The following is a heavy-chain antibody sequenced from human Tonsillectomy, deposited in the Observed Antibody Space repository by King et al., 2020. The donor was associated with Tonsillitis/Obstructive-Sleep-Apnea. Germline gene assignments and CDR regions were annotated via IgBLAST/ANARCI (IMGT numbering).Heavy chain of an antibody. CDR2: INPNSGGT. J-gene: IGHJ4*02. Sequence: VQLVESGAEVKKPGASVKVSCKASGYTFTGYYMHWVRQAPGQGLEWMGWINPNSGGTNYAQKFQGRVTMTRDTSISTAYMELSRLRSDDTAVYYCARVVRYDSSGYYYSPFDYWGQGTLVTVSS. V-gene: IGHV1-2*02. CDR1: GYTFTGYY. D-gene: IGHD3-22*01. CDR3: ARVVRYDSSGYYYSPFDY.